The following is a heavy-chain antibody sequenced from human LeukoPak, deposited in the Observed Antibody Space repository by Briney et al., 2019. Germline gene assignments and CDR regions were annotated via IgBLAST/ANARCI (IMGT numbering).Heavy chain of an antibody. CDR2: IIPIFGTA. J-gene: IGHJ5*02. V-gene: IGHV1-69*05. D-gene: IGHD6-13*01. CDR3: AIPGYSSSWYRFDP. CDR1: GGTFSSYA. Sequence: GASVTVSCKASGGTFSSYAISWVRQAPGQGLEWMGGIIPIFGTANYAQKFQGRVTITTDESTSTAYMELSSLKSEDTAVYYCAIPGYSSSWYRFDPWGQGTLVTVSS.